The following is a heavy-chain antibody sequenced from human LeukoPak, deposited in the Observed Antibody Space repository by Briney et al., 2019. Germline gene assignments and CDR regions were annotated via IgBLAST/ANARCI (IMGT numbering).Heavy chain of an antibody. J-gene: IGHJ3*01. D-gene: IGHD2-15*01. CDR3: ARFPCSGDSCYFGIRAFDV. V-gene: IGHV4-34*01. CDR2: INHSGST. CDR1: GGSFSGYY. Sequence: SETLSLTCAIYGGSFSGYYWKWVRQSPGKGLEWIGEINHSGSTNYNPSLKSRVTISVDTSKNQFSLKLSSMTAADTAVYYCARFPCSGDSCYFGIRAFDVWGQGTMVTVSS.